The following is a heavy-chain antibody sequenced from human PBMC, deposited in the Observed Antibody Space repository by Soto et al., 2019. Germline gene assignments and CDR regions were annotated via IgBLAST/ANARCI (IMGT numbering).Heavy chain of an antibody. CDR1: GDSVSSNSAG. Sequence: SQTLSLTCAITGDSVSSNSAGWSWVKQSPSRGLEWLGRTYYRSKWYYEYAVSVRGRITINPDTSKNQYSLQLNSVTPEDTAVYFCARGEQYSGRIFDYWGQGTLVTVS. CDR2: TYYRSKWYY. D-gene: IGHD1-26*01. J-gene: IGHJ4*01. CDR3: ARGEQYSGRIFDY. V-gene: IGHV6-1*01.